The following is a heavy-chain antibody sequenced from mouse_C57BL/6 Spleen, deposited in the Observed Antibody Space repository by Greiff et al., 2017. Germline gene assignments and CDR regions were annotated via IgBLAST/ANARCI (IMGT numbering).Heavy chain of an antibody. CDR2: ISSGGSYT. D-gene: IGHD1-1*02. J-gene: IGHJ2*01. CDR3: ARHDGGYYFDY. V-gene: IGHV5-6*02. CDR1: GFTFSSYG. Sequence: DVKLVESGGDLVKPGGSLKLSCAASGFTFSSYGMSWVRQTPDKRLEWVATISSGGSYTYYPDSVKGRFTISRDNAKNTLYLQMSSLKSEDTAMYYCARHDGGYYFDYWGQGTTLTVSS.